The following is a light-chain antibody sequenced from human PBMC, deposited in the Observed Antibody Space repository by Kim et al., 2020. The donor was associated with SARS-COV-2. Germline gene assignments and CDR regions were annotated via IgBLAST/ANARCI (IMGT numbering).Light chain of an antibody. CDR1: NIGSKN. V-gene: IGLV3-9*01. Sequence: ALGQTARGTCGGDNIGSKNVHWYQQKPGQAPVLVIYRDSNRPSGIPERFSGSNSGNTATLTISRAQAGDEADYYCQVWDSSTAVFGGGTQLTVL. CDR3: QVWDSSTAV. CDR2: RDS. J-gene: IGLJ3*02.